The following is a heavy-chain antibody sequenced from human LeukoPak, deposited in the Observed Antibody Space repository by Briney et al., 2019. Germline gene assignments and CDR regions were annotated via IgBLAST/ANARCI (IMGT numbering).Heavy chain of an antibody. CDR2: ISPTGSTT. CDR1: GFSFSGHW. CDR3: ARGPSSNWSGLDF. V-gene: IGHV3-74*01. D-gene: IGHD6-13*01. Sequence: GGSLRLSCAASGFSFSGHWMHWARHLPGKGLVWVSRISPTGSTTSYADSVKGRFTVSRDNAKNTLYLQVNNLRAEDMAVYYCARGPSSNWSGLDFWGQGTLLTVSS. J-gene: IGHJ4*02.